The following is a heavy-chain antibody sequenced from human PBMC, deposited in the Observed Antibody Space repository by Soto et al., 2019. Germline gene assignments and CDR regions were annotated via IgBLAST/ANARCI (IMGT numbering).Heavy chain of an antibody. CDR1: GFTFTSSA. D-gene: IGHD5-18*01. Sequence: SVKVSCKASGFTFTSSAVQWVRQARGQRLEWIGWIVVGSGNTNYAQKFQDRVTITRDKSTSTAYMELSSLRSEDTAVYYCARVKTAMVTNYYYYYGMDVWGQGTTVTVSS. J-gene: IGHJ6*02. CDR3: ARVKTAMVTNYYYYYGMDV. CDR2: IVVGSGNT. V-gene: IGHV1-58*01.